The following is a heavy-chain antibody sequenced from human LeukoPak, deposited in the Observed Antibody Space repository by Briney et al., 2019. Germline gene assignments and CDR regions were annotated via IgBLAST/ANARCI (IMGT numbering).Heavy chain of an antibody. V-gene: IGHV4-59*01. D-gene: IGHD3-16*02. CDR1: GGSISGYY. J-gene: IGHJ5*02. CDR2: IFYSGST. CDR3: ARDLRFGELSRGWFDP. Sequence: PSQTLSLTCTVSGGSISGYYWSWIRQPPGKGLEWIGYIFYSGSTNYNPSLKSRVTISVDTSKNQFSLKLSSVTAADTAVYYCARDLRFGELSRGWFDPWGQGTLVTVSS.